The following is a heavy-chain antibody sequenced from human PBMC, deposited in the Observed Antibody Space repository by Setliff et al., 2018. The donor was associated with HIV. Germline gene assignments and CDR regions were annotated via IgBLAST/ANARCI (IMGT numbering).Heavy chain of an antibody. Sequence: SETLSLTCTVSGGSISSNNYYWGWSRKPPGKGLECIASIYYSGSTDYNPSLKSRITISVYTSKNQFSLRLSSVTAADTAVYYCARQGLVLVPASIDWRLPPSPIDYWGQRALVTVSS. D-gene: IGHD2-2*01. V-gene: IGHV4-39*01. CDR3: ARQGLVLVPASIDWRLPPSPIDY. CDR1: GGSISSNNYY. J-gene: IGHJ4*02. CDR2: IYYSGST.